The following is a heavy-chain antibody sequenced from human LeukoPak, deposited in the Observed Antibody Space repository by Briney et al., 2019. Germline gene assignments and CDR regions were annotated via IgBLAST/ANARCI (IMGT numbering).Heavy chain of an antibody. CDR2: IYTSGST. J-gene: IGHJ5*02. D-gene: IGHD6-13*01. V-gene: IGHV4-4*07. CDR3: ARDRDSSWSYNWFDP. CDR1: GGSIGSYY. Sequence: PSETLSLTCTVSGGSIGSYYWSWIRQPAGKGLEWIGRIYTSGSTNYNPSLKSRVTMSVDTSKNQFSLRLSSVTAADTAVYYCARDRDSSWSYNWFDPWGQGTLVTVSS.